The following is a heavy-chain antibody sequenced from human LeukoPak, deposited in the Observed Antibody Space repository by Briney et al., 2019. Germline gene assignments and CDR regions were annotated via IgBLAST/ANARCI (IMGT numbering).Heavy chain of an antibody. D-gene: IGHD3-22*01. Sequence: PSETLSLTCTVSGGSISSSSYYWGWIRQPPGKGLEWIGSTYYSGSTYYNPSLKSRVTISVDTSKNQFSLKLSSVTAADTAVYYCARQSSTMIVVVITSNDDAFDIWGQGTMVTVSS. CDR1: GGSISSSSYY. J-gene: IGHJ3*02. CDR3: ARQSSTMIVVVITSNDDAFDI. CDR2: TYYSGST. V-gene: IGHV4-39*01.